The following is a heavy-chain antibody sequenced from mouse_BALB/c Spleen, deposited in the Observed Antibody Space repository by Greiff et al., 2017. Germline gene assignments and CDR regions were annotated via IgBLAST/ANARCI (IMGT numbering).Heavy chain of an antibody. D-gene: IGHD1-1*01. Sequence: EVKLMESGAELVKPGASVKLSCTASGFNIKDTYMHWVKQRPEQGLEWIGRIDPANGNTKYDPKFQGKATITADTSSNTAYLQLSSLTSEDTAVYYCAREGYYGSSYWYFDVWGAGTTVTVSS. J-gene: IGHJ1*01. CDR2: IDPANGNT. CDR1: GFNIKDTY. V-gene: IGHV14-3*02. CDR3: AREGYYGSSYWYFDV.